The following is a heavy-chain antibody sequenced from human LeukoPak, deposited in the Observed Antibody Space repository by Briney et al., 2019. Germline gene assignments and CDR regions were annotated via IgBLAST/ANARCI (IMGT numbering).Heavy chain of an antibody. J-gene: IGHJ4*02. D-gene: IGHD5-12*01. Sequence: SSVKVSCQASGCTFSSYAISWLRQAPGQGLEWMGRIIPILGIANYAQKFQGRVTITADKSTSTAYMELSSLRSEDTAVYYCARRSRGSGYDLDYWGQGTLVTVSS. CDR2: IIPILGIA. V-gene: IGHV1-69*04. CDR1: GCTFSSYA. CDR3: ARRSRGSGYDLDY.